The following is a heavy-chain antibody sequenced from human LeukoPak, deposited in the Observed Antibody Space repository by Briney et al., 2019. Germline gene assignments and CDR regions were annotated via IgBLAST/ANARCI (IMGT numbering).Heavy chain of an antibody. CDR3: STATYSSDYHYFGS. Sequence: PGGSLRLSCAASEFTFSTYSMNWVRQAPGTGLEGVSSISSSCDYIYYAESVRGRFTLSRDNAKNSLYLQMNTLRAEDTAVYFCSTATYSSDYHYFGSWGQGTLVTVSS. J-gene: IGHJ4*02. D-gene: IGHD5-18*01. V-gene: IGHV3-21*01. CDR1: EFTFSTYS. CDR2: ISSSCDYI.